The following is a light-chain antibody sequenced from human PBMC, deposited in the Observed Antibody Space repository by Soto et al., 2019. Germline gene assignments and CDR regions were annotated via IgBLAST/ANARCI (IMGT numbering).Light chain of an antibody. J-gene: IGLJ2*01. CDR1: SSNIGSNT. V-gene: IGLV1-44*01. CDR2: SNN. CDR3: AAWDDSRNAKV. Sequence: QSALTQPPSASGSPGQRVTISCSGSSSNIGSNTVNWYQQLPGTAPKLLIYSNNQRPSGVPDRFSCSKTGTSASLAISGRQSEDEADYYCAAWDDSRNAKVFGGGTKLTVL.